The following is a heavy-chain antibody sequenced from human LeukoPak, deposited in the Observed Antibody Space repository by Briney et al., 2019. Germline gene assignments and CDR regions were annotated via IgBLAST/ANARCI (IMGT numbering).Heavy chain of an antibody. D-gene: IGHD1-14*01. J-gene: IGHJ3*01. CDR2: IHHSGST. Sequence: SETLSHTCTVSGGSISSYYWSWIRQPPGKGLEWVGYIHHSGSTNYKPSLKSRVTISVDTSKNQFSPKLTSATAADTAVYYCARDAVSGTPAFDVWGQGTMVTVSS. CDR3: ARDAVSGTPAFDV. V-gene: IGHV4-59*01. CDR1: GGSISSYY.